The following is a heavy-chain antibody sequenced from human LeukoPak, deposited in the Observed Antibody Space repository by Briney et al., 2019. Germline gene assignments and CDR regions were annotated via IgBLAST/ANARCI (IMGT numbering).Heavy chain of an antibody. V-gene: IGHV1-69*13. J-gene: IGHJ4*02. D-gene: IGHD2-15*01. CDR2: LIPICGKA. CDR1: GGTFSSYA. CDR3: ASGDLGYCSGGSCYGVFDY. Sequence: SVKVSCKASGGTFSSYAISWVRQAPGQGLEWMGGLIPICGKAKYAQKFQGRVTITADESTSTAYMELSSLRSEDTAVYYCASGDLGYCSGGSCYGVFDYWGQGTLVTVSS.